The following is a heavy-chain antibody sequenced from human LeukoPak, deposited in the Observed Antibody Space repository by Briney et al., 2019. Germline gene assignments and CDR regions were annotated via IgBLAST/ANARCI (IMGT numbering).Heavy chain of an antibody. J-gene: IGHJ5*02. CDR3: ARGNWNDPKGWFDP. CDR2: ISAYNGNT. D-gene: IGHD1-1*01. Sequence: ASVKVSCKASGYTFTSYGISWVRQAPGQGLEWMGWISAYNGNTNYAQKLQGRVTMTTDTSTSTAYMALSRLRSDDTAVYYCARGNWNDPKGWFDPWGQGTLVTVSS. V-gene: IGHV1-18*01. CDR1: GYTFTSYG.